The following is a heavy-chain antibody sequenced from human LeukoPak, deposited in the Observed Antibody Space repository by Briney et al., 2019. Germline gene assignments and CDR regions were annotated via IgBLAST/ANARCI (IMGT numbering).Heavy chain of an antibody. D-gene: IGHD3-10*01. Sequence: GASVKVSCKASGGTFNSYAISWVRQAPGQGLEWMGGIIPMSDTANYPQKFRGRLTITADIPTSTVYMELSSLRSEDTAVYYCASLSGSGSRNYYYYYYMDVWGKGTTVTISS. V-gene: IGHV1-69*06. CDR2: IIPMSDTA. CDR1: GGTFNSYA. CDR3: ASLSGSGSRNYYYYYYMDV. J-gene: IGHJ6*03.